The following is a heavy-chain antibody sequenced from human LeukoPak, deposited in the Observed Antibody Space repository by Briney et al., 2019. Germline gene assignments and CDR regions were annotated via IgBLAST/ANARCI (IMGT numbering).Heavy chain of an antibody. V-gene: IGHV3-48*04. J-gene: IGHJ4*02. D-gene: IGHD3-16*02. CDR2: ISSSSSTI. CDR1: GFTFSSYS. CDR3: VRDSEGPYDYVWGSYRYYYFDY. Sequence: PGGSLRLSCAASGFTFSSYSMNWVRQAPGKGLEWVSYISSSSSTIYYADSVKGRFTISRDNAKNSLYLQMNSLRAEDTAVYYCVRDSEGPYDYVWGSYRYYYFDYWGQGTLVTVSS.